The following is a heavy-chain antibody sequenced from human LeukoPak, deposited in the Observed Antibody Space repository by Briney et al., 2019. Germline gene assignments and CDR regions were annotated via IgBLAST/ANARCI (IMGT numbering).Heavy chain of an antibody. CDR3: ARARITRHSSSSVYYYGMDV. Sequence: SETLSLTCAVYGGSFSGYYWSWIRQPPGKGLEWIGETNHSGSTNYNPSLKSRVTISVDTSKNQFSLKLSSVTAADTAVYYCARARITRHSSSSVYYYGMDVWGQGTTVTVSS. CDR1: GGSFSGYY. J-gene: IGHJ6*02. V-gene: IGHV4-34*01. D-gene: IGHD6-6*01. CDR2: TNHSGST.